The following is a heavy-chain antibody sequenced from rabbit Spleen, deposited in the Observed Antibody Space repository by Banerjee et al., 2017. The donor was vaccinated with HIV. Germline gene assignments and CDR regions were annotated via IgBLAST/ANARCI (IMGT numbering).Heavy chain of an antibody. D-gene: IGHD8-1*01. CDR2: VGSGGFT. V-gene: IGHV1S40*01. CDR3: ARDTGSSFSSYGMDL. CDR1: GFSFSSSYY. J-gene: IGHJ6*01. Sequence: VESGGDLVKPGASLTLTYTASGFSFSSSYYSCWVRQPPGKGLEWIACVGSGGFTYYANWAKGRFTISKTSSTTVTLQMTSLTAADTATYFCARDTGSSFSSYGMDLWAQAPSSPS.